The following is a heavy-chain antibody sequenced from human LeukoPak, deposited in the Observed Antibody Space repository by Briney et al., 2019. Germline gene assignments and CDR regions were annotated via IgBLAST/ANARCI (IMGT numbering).Heavy chain of an antibody. CDR3: ARAGSGWYDYYYYYMDV. V-gene: IGHV4-30-4*08. J-gene: IGHJ6*03. CDR2: IYYSGST. Sequence: SETLSLTCTVSGGSISSGDYYWSWIRQPPGKGLEWLGYIYYSGSTYYNPSLKSRVTISVDTSKNQFSLKLSSVTAADTAVYYCARAGSGWYDYYYYYMDVWGKGTTVTVSS. CDR1: GGSISSGDYY. D-gene: IGHD6-19*01.